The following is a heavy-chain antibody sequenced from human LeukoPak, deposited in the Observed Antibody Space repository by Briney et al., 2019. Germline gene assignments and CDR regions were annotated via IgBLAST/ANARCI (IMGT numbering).Heavy chain of an antibody. J-gene: IGHJ4*02. CDR2: INHSGST. V-gene: IGHV4-34*01. CDR3: ARGLAKSGLRGYYFDY. D-gene: IGHD3-3*01. CDR1: GGSFSGYY. Sequence: PSETLSLTCAVYGGSFSGYYWSWIRQPPGKGLEWIGEINHSGSTNYNPSLKGRVTISVDTSKNQFSLKLSSVTAADTAVYYCARGLAKSGLRGYYFDYWGQGTLVTVSS.